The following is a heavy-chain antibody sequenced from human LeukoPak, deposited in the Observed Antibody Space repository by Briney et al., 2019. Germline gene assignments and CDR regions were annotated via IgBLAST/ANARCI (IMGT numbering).Heavy chain of an antibody. D-gene: IGHD6-13*01. CDR1: GFTFSSYA. Sequence: AGGSLRLSCAASGFTFSSYAMSWVRQAPGKGLEWVSAISGSGGSTYYADSVKGRFTISRDNSKNTLYPQMNSLRAEDTAVYYCAKDRPQQLVPWFDYWGQGTLVTVSS. CDR2: ISGSGGST. CDR3: AKDRPQQLVPWFDY. J-gene: IGHJ4*02. V-gene: IGHV3-23*01.